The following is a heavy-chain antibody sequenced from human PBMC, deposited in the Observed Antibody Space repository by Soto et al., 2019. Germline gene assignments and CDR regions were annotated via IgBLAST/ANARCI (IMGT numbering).Heavy chain of an antibody. CDR1: GGTFSSYT. Sequence: QVQLVQSGAEVKKPGSSVKVSCKASGGTFSSYTISWVRQAPGQGLEWMGRIIPILGIANYAQKFQGRVTITADKSTSTAYMELSSLRSEDTAVYYCAGEGIDCSGGSCYSWYFDLWGRGTLGTVSS. V-gene: IGHV1-69*08. J-gene: IGHJ2*01. CDR3: AGEGIDCSGGSCYSWYFDL. CDR2: IIPILGIA. D-gene: IGHD2-15*01.